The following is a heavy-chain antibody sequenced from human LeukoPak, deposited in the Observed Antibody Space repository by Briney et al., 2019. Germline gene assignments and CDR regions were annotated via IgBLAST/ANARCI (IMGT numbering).Heavy chain of an antibody. CDR2: ISGSGGST. J-gene: IGHJ4*02. D-gene: IGHD3-22*01. CDR1: GFTFSSYA. V-gene: IGHV3-23*01. Sequence: GGSLRLSCAASGFTFSSYAMSWVRQAPGKGLEWVSAISGSGGSTYYADSVKGRFTISRDNSKNTLYLQMNSLRAEDTAVYYCATGTYYYDSSGYHDYWGQGTLVTVSS. CDR3: ATGTYYYDSSGYHDY.